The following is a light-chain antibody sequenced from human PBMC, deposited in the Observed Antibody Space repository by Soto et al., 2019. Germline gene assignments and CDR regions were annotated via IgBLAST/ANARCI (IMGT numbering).Light chain of an antibody. CDR1: QSISSW. CDR2: KAS. Sequence: DIQITQSPSTLSASDGERVTITCRASQSISSWLAWYQQKPGKAPKLLIYKASSLESGVPSRFSGSGSGTEFTLTISILQPDDFATYYCQQYNSYSWTFGQGTKV. CDR3: QQYNSYSWT. V-gene: IGKV1-5*03. J-gene: IGKJ1*01.